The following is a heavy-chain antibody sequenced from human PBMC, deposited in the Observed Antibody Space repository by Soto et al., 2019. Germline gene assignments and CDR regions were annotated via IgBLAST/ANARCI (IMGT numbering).Heavy chain of an antibody. CDR3: ASGGYYYDSSGSFDY. Sequence: SETLSLTCTVSGGSISSSSYYWGWIRQPPGQGLEWIGSIYYSGSTYYNPSLKSRVTISVDTSKNQFSLKLSSVTAADTAVYYCASGGYYYDSSGSFDYWGQGTLVTVSS. J-gene: IGHJ4*02. CDR1: GGSISSSSYY. D-gene: IGHD3-22*01. V-gene: IGHV4-39*01. CDR2: IYYSGST.